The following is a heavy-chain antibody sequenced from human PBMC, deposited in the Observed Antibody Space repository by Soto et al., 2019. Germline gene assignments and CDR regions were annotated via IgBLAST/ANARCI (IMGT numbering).Heavy chain of an antibody. V-gene: IGHV4-34*01. CDR3: ARGRIAAAGTVIKLFDY. J-gene: IGHJ4*02. Sequence: SETLSLTCAVYGGSFSGYYWSWIRQPPGKGLEWIGEINHSGSTNYNPSLKSRVTISVDTSKNQFSLKLSSVTAADTVVYYCARGRIAAAGTVIKLFDYWGQGTLVTVSS. D-gene: IGHD6-13*01. CDR1: GGSFSGYY. CDR2: INHSGST.